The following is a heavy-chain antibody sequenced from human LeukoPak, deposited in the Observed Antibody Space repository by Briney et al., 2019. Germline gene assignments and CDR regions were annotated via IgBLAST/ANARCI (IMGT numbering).Heavy chain of an antibody. J-gene: IGHJ4*02. V-gene: IGHV3-48*03. D-gene: IGHD6-19*01. CDR2: ISSSGTTI. CDR3: ARDWRLYSSGWYPHFDY. Sequence: GGSLRLPCAASGFTFSSYEMHWVRQAPGKGLEWVSYISSSGTTIYYADSVKGRFTISRDNSKNTLYLQMNSLRAEDTAVYYCARDWRLYSSGWYPHFDYWGQGTLVTVSS. CDR1: GFTFSSYE.